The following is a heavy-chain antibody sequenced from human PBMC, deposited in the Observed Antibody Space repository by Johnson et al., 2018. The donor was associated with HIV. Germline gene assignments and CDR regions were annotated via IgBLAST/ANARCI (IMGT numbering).Heavy chain of an antibody. D-gene: IGHD3-10*01. CDR2: IIASGGNT. CDR3: AKGGAGLLWFGLMTFDI. J-gene: IGHJ3*02. CDR1: VFTFSSYW. Sequence: EVQLVESGGGVVRPGGSLRLSCAASVFTFSSYWMSWVRQAPGKGLEWVSVIIASGGNTDYADSVKGRFPISRDNSKNTLYLQMNSLRAEDTAVYYCAKGGAGLLWFGLMTFDIWGQGTMVTVSS. V-gene: IGHV3-23*04.